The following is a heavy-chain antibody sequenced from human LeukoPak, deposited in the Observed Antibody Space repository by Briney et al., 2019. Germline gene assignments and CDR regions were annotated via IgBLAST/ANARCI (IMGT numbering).Heavy chain of an antibody. Sequence: SETLSLTCAVYGGSFSGYYWSWIRQPPGKGLEWIGEINHSGSTNYNPSPKSRVTISVDTSKNLFSLKLSSVTAADTAVYYCARGVSAAAGLNYYGMDVWGQGTTVTVSS. D-gene: IGHD6-13*01. CDR2: INHSGST. V-gene: IGHV4-34*01. CDR3: ARGVSAAAGLNYYGMDV. CDR1: GGSFSGYY. J-gene: IGHJ6*02.